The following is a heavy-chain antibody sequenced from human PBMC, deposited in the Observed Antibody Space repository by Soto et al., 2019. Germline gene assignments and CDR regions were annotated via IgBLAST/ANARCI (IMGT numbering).Heavy chain of an antibody. J-gene: IGHJ6*02. D-gene: IGHD6-13*01. V-gene: IGHV3-21*01. CDR1: GFTFSTYG. CDR3: ATDGAAGSVREV. CDR2: ISSGSEYI. Sequence: EMQLVESGGGLVKPGGSLSLSCAASGFTFSTYGMNWVRQAPGKGLEWVSSISSGSEYIYYADSLKGRLTISRDNARNSLYLQLNSLRAEDTAVYYWATDGAAGSVREVWGQGTTVTVSS.